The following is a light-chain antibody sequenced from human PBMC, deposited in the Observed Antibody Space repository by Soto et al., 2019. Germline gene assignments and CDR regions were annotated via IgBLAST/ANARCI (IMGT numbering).Light chain of an antibody. CDR1: QSVSSNY. CDR3: QQYGNSPTWT. V-gene: IGKV3-20*01. J-gene: IGKJ1*01. Sequence: EIVLTQSPGTLSLSPGERATLSCRASQSVSSNYLAWYQQKPGQAPRLLIYGASSRATGIPDRFSGSGSGTDFTLTISRLEPEDFAVYYCQQYGNSPTWTFVQGTKVEIK. CDR2: GAS.